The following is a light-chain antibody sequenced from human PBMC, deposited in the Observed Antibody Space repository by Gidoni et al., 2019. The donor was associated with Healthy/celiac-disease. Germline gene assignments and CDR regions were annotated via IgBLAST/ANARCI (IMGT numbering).Light chain of an antibody. CDR2: GAS. J-gene: IGKJ2*01. Sequence: EIVLTQSPGTLSLSPGARATLSCRASQSVSSSYLAWYQQKPGPAPRLLIYGASSRATGIPDRFSGSGSGTDFTLTISRLEPEDFAVYYCQQYGSSPPDTFGQGTKLEIK. CDR1: QSVSSSY. V-gene: IGKV3-20*01. CDR3: QQYGSSPPDT.